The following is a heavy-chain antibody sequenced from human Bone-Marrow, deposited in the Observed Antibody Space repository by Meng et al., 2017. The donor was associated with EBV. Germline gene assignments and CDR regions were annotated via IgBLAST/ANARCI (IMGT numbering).Heavy chain of an antibody. CDR2: INPSGGAT. CDR1: GYTFTSYY. V-gene: IGHV1-46*01. Sequence: QVRLVKSGAEVKMPGASVKLSCTAFGYTFTSYYIHRVREAPGQGLEWMGIINPSGGATSYAQKFQGRVTLTRDTSTSTVYMELSSLKSEDTAVYYCARGTLTYWGQGTLVTVSS. CDR3: ARGTLTY. J-gene: IGHJ4*02.